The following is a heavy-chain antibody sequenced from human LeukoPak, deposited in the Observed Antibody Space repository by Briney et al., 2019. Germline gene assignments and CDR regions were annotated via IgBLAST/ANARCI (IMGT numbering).Heavy chain of an antibody. D-gene: IGHD3-10*01. CDR2: IRSKADNYAT. J-gene: IGHJ4*02. CDR1: GFTFSGSA. Sequence: GGSLRLSCAASGFTFSGSAIHWVRQASGKGLEWVGRIRSKADNYATGYAASVKGRFTLSRDDSKNTAYLQMNRLKTEDTAVYYCTRVPTRGSGNDYWGQGTQVTVSS. CDR3: TRVPTRGSGNDY. V-gene: IGHV3-73*01.